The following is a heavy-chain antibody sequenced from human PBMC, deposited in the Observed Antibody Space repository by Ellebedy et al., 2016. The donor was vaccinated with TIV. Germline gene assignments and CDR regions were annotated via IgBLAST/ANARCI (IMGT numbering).Heavy chain of an antibody. CDR1: GFTFSTYG. CDR2: ISYDGRNI. Sequence: GESLKISCAASGFTFSTYGMHWVRQAPGKGLEWVALISYDGRNIFYADSVKDRFTISRDNSKNTLYLQMNSLRGEETAVYYCAQGYGTYFLQYYFDTWGQGTLVTVSS. J-gene: IGHJ4*02. D-gene: IGHD1-26*01. CDR3: AQGYGTYFLQYYFDT. V-gene: IGHV3-30*18.